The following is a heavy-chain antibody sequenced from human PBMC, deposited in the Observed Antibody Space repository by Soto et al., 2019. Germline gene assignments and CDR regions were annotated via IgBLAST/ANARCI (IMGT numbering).Heavy chain of an antibody. D-gene: IGHD3-9*01. V-gene: IGHV1-18*01. CDR2: ISACNGNT. CDR3: AIADSNYDIFTGYVPVPTYDGFDI. CDR1: GYTCTSYG. Sequence: QVQLVQSGAEVKKRGASVKVASKASGYTCTSYGISWVRQAPGQGLEWLGGISACNGNTNYAQKLQGRVTMTTDTSTSTPSKELGSMSSDDTAGYYRAIADSNYDIFTGYVPVPTYDGFDIWGQLTMLTAPS. J-gene: IGHJ3*02.